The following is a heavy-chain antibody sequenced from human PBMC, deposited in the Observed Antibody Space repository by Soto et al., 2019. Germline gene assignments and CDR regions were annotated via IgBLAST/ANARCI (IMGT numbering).Heavy chain of an antibody. Sequence: GGSLRLSCAASGFTFSSYAMSWVRQATGKGLEWVSAISGSGGSTYYADSVKGRFTISRDNSKNTLYLQMNSLRAEDTAVYYCAKDLSGYSSGWYFDYWGQGTLVTVSS. CDR1: GFTFSSYA. CDR3: AKDLSGYSSGWYFDY. CDR2: ISGSGGST. V-gene: IGHV3-23*01. J-gene: IGHJ4*02. D-gene: IGHD6-19*01.